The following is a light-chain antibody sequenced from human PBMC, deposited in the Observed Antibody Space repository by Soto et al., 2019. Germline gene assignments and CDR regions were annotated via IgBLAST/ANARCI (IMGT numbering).Light chain of an antibody. Sequence: EIVLTQSPGTLSLSPGERATLSCRASQSVSGSYLVWHQQKPGQAPRLLIYAASRRATGIPDRFSGSGSGTGFTLTISRLEPEDFAVYYCQQYGSSPWTFGQGTKVDIK. CDR2: AAS. CDR3: QQYGSSPWT. V-gene: IGKV3-20*01. J-gene: IGKJ1*01. CDR1: QSVSGSY.